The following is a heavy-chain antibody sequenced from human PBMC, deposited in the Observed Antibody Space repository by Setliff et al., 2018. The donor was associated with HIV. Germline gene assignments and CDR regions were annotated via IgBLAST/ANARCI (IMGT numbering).Heavy chain of an antibody. CDR3: VGSPPRGPLGYATSWYYQPFYHLDV. CDR1: GASVSRYY. J-gene: IGHJ6*03. Sequence: LSLTCTVSGASVSRYYWSWIRQSPGKGLEWSGYIYYSGSTNYNPSLNSRVTISLDKSNNQVSLKMTSVTAADTAIYYCVGSPPRGPLGYATSWYYQPFYHLDVWGTGTAVTVSS. CDR2: IYYSGST. V-gene: IGHV4-59*02. D-gene: IGHD2-2*01.